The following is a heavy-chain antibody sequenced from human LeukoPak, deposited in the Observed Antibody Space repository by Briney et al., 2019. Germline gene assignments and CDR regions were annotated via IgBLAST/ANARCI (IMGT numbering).Heavy chain of an antibody. J-gene: IGHJ4*02. CDR1: GYSISSGYY. D-gene: IGHD4-23*01. CDR2: IYHSGST. CDR3: AREYEGDYGGNPPWLSDY. V-gene: IGHV4-38-2*02. Sequence: TPSETLSLTCTVSGYSISSGYYWGWIRQPPGKGLEWIGSIYHSGSTYYNPSLKSRVTISVDTSKNQFSLKLSSVTAADTAVYYCAREYEGDYGGNPPWLSDYWGQGTLVTVSS.